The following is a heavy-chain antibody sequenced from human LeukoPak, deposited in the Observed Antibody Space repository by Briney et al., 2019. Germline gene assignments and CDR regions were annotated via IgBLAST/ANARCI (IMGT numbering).Heavy chain of an antibody. Sequence: SETLSLTCTVSGYSISSGYYWAWIRQPPGKGLEWIGSIYYSGNTYYNPSLKSRVTISLDTSKNQFSLKLSSVIAADTAVYYCARDRIAVADPPNWFDPWGQGTLVTVSS. CDR1: GYSISSGYY. D-gene: IGHD6-19*01. CDR3: ARDRIAVADPPNWFDP. V-gene: IGHV4-38-2*02. J-gene: IGHJ5*02. CDR2: IYYSGNT.